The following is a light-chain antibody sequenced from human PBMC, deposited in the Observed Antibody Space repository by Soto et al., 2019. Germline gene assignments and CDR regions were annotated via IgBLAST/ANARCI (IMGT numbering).Light chain of an antibody. J-gene: IGKJ1*01. Sequence: DIQLTQSPSFLSASVGDRVTITCRASQGISSYLAWYQQKPGKAPKLLIYAASTLQSGVPSRFRGSGSGTEFALTISSLQPEDFATYYFQQLNSDPWTFGQGTKVEIK. CDR2: AAS. CDR1: QGISSY. V-gene: IGKV1-9*01. CDR3: QQLNSDPWT.